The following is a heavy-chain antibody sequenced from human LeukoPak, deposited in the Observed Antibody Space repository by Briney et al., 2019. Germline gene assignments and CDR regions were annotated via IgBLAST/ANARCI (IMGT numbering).Heavy chain of an antibody. Sequence: ASVKVSCKASGYTFTSYDINWVRQATGQGLEWVGWMNPNSGNTGYAQKFQGRVTMTRNTSISTAYMELSSLRSEDTAVYYCARGPHSSSWYPYYYYMDVWGKGTTVTVSS. V-gene: IGHV1-8*01. J-gene: IGHJ6*03. D-gene: IGHD6-13*01. CDR2: MNPNSGNT. CDR3: ARGPHSSSWYPYYYYMDV. CDR1: GYTFTSYD.